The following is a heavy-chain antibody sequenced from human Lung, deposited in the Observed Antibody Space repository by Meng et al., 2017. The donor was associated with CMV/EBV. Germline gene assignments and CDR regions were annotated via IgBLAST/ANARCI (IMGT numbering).Heavy chain of an antibody. V-gene: IGHV3-23*01. J-gene: IGHJ2*01. CDR2: ISGSGGST. CDR3: AKAGCSSTSCYGWYFDL. D-gene: IGHD2-2*01. CDR1: GFTFSSYA. Sequence: GESXKISCAASGFTFSSYAMSWVRQAPGKGLEWVSAISGSGGSTYYADSVKGRFTISRDNSKNTLYLQMNSLRAEDTAVYYCAKAGCSSTSCYGWYFDLWGGGXLVTVSS.